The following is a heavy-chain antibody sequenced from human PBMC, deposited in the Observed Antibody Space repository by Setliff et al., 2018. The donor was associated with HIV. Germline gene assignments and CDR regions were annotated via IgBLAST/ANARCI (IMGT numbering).Heavy chain of an antibody. CDR2: INRSGNT. Sequence: PSETLSLTCAVSGYSIRSGYYWGWIRQSPGKGLEWIGEINRSGNTKYNPSLKSRVTISIDTSRNQFSLRLNSVTAADTAVYYCARGSSYDSSGYYFNWFDPWGQGTLVTVSS. V-gene: IGHV4-38-2*01. CDR3: ARGSSYDSSGYYFNWFDP. D-gene: IGHD3-22*01. J-gene: IGHJ5*02. CDR1: GYSIRSGYY.